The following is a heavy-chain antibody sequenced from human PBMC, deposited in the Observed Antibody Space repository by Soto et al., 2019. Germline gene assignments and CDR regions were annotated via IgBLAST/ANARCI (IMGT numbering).Heavy chain of an antibody. CDR2: IYYSGST. D-gene: IGHD3-10*01. Sequence: QVQLQESGPGLVKPSQTLSLTCTVSGGSISSGGYYWSWIRQHPGKGLEWIGYIYYSGSTYYNPSLKSRVTISVYASKHQFSLKLSSVTAADTAVYYCARLPFMVRGIASLDYWGQGILVTVSS. CDR1: GGSISSGGYY. J-gene: IGHJ4*02. V-gene: IGHV4-31*03. CDR3: ARLPFMVRGIASLDY.